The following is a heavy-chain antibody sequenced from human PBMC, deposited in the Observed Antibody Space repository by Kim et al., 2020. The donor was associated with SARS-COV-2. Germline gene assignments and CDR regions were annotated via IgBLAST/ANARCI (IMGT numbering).Heavy chain of an antibody. V-gene: IGHV4-34*01. CDR1: GGSFSGYY. CDR3: ARGHYDFWSGYIRSFDS. CDR2: INHSGST. Sequence: SETLSLTCAVYGGSFSGYYWSWIRQPPGKGLEWIGEINHSGSTNYNPSLKSRVTISVDTSKNQFSLKLSSVTAADTAVYYCARGHYDFWSGYIRSFDSWG. D-gene: IGHD3-3*01. J-gene: IGHJ4*01.